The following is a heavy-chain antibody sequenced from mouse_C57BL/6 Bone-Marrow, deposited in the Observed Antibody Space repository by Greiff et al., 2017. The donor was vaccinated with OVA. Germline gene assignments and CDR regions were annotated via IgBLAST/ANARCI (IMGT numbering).Heavy chain of an antibody. J-gene: IGHJ3*01. D-gene: IGHD1-1*01. CDR1: GYAFTNYL. V-gene: IGHV1-54*01. Sequence: QVQLQQSGAELVRPGTSVKVSCKASGYAFTNYLIEWVKQRPGQGLEWIGVINPGSGGTNYNEKFKGKATLTADKSSSTAYMQLSSLTSEDSAVYFCARWNPYYYGSRGCAYWGQGTLVTVSA. CDR3: ARWNPYYYGSRGCAY. CDR2: INPGSGGT.